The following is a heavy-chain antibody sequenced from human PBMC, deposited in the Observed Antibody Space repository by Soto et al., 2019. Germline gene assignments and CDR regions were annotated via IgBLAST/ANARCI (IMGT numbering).Heavy chain of an antibody. CDR1: GYTFRGHG. CDR2: ISVDNGDT. D-gene: IGHD3-10*01. J-gene: IGHJ6*03. CDR3: ARMVRGSNIDYYHYMDV. V-gene: IGHV1-18*01. Sequence: GASVKVSCKASGYTFRGHGISWVRQAPGQGLEWMGWISVDNGDTNYAQKLQGRVTVTTDTSTSTAYMELRSLRSEDTAVYYCARMVRGSNIDYYHYMDVWGKGTPVTVSS.